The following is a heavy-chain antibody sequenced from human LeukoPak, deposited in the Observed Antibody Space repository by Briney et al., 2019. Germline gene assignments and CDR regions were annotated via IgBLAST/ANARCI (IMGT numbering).Heavy chain of an antibody. CDR3: AKDISSYDSSGYFDY. D-gene: IGHD3-22*01. Sequence: GGSLRLSCTASGFTFGDYAMHWVRQAPGKGLEWVSLISWDGGSTYYADSVKGRFTISRDNSKNSLYLQMNSLRAEDTALYYCAKDISSYDSSGYFDYWGQGTLVTVSS. CDR2: ISWDGGST. V-gene: IGHV3-43D*03. CDR1: GFTFGDYA. J-gene: IGHJ4*02.